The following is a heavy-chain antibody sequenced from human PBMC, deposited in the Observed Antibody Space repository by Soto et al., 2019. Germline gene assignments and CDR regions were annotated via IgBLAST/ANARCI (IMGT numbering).Heavy chain of an antibody. Sequence: LRLSCAASGFTFSSYAMHWVRQAPGTGLEWVAVISYDGSNKYYADSVKGRFTISRDNSKNTLYLQMNSLRAEDTAVYYCARIMNYYDSSGYYYDYFDSWGQGTLVTVSS. V-gene: IGHV3-30-3*01. CDR1: GFTFSSYA. CDR2: ISYDGSNK. D-gene: IGHD3-22*01. J-gene: IGHJ4*02. CDR3: ARIMNYYDSSGYYYDYFDS.